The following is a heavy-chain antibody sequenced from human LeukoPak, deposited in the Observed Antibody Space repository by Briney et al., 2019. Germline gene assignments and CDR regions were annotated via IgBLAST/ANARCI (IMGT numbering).Heavy chain of an antibody. J-gene: IGHJ4*02. CDR2: IRYDGSNK. V-gene: IGHV3-30*02. CDR1: GFTFSSYG. Sequence: GGSLRLSCAASGFTFSSYGMHWVRQAPGKGLEWVAFIRYDGSNKYYADSVKGRFTISRDNSKNTLYLQMNSLRAEDTAVYYCAKDSLFIAAAASCFDYWGQGTLVTVSS. CDR3: AKDSLFIAAAASCFDY. D-gene: IGHD6-13*01.